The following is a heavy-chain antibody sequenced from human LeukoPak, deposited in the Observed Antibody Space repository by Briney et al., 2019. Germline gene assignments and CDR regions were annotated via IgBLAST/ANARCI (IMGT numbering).Heavy chain of an antibody. CDR2: INHSGRT. J-gene: IGHJ4*02. CDR1: GGSFSGYY. V-gene: IGHV4-34*01. Sequence: PSETLSLTCAVYGGSFSGYYWSWIRQPPGKGLEWIGEINHSGRTNYNPSLKSRVTIPVDTSKNQSSLKLSSVTAAATAVYYCASFYMRADWGQGTLVTVSS. CDR3: ASFYMRAD.